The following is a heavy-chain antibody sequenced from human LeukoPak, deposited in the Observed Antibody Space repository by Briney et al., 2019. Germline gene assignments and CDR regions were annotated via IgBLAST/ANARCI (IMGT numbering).Heavy chain of an antibody. CDR1: GFTVSSNY. CDR2: IKQDGSEK. CDR3: ARDSGGEDDYVWGSYPEGDY. Sequence: GGSLRLSCAASGFTVSSNYMSWVRQAPGKGLEWVANIKQDGSEKYYVDSVKGRFTISRDNAKNSLYLQMNSLRAEDTAVYYCARDSGGEDDYVWGSYPEGDYWGQGTLVTVSS. D-gene: IGHD3-16*02. J-gene: IGHJ4*02. V-gene: IGHV3-7*01.